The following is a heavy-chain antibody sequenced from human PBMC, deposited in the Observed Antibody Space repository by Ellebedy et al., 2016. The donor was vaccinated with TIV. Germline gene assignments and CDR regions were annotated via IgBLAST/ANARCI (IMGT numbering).Heavy chain of an antibody. CDR2: ISGSGGST. CDR1: GFTFSSYA. D-gene: IGHD2-2*01. J-gene: IGHJ6*03. CDR3: ANIGSSTSLTSDYYYMDV. V-gene: IGHV3-23*01. Sequence: GGSLRLSXAASGFTFSSYAMSWVRQAPGKGLEWVSAISGSGGSTYYADSVKGRFTISRDNSKNTLYLQMNSLRAEDTAVYYCANIGSSTSLTSDYYYMDVWGKGTTVTVSS.